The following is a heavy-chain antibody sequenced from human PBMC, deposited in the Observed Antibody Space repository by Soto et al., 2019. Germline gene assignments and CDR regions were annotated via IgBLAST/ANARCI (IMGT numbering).Heavy chain of an antibody. V-gene: IGHV3-7*03. Sequence: EVQLVESGGGLVQPGGSLRLSCVASGFTFSSYSMMWARQVPGRGLEWLAKIKQDGSEKSYVDSVRGRFTISRDNAKESVYLQMDSLRADDTAVYCCGRLARGAAGGTFWGQGTLVTVSS. CDR1: GFTFSSYS. CDR2: IKQDGSEK. J-gene: IGHJ4*02. D-gene: IGHD6-13*01. CDR3: GRLARGAAGGTF.